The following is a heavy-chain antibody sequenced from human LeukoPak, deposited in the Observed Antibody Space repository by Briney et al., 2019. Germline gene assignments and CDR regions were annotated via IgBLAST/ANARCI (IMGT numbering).Heavy chain of an antibody. CDR1: GFTFSSYE. CDR3: AREGYSNYEYYYYYGMDV. V-gene: IGHV3-48*03. D-gene: IGHD4-11*01. CDR2: ISSSGSTI. Sequence: GGSLRLSCAASGFTFSSYEMNWVRQAPGKGLEWVSYISSSGSTIYYADSVKGRFTISRDNAKNSLYLQMNSLRAEDTAVYYCAREGYSNYEYYYYYGMDVWGQGTTVTVS. J-gene: IGHJ6*02.